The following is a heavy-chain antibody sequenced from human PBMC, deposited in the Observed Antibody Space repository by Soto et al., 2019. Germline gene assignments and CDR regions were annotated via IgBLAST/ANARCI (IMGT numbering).Heavy chain of an antibody. Sequence: GGSLRLSCAASGFTFSSYEMNWVRQAPGKGLEWVSYISSSGSTICYADSVKGRFTISRDNAKNSLYLQMNSLRAEDTAVYYCVARCSGGSCYYYYGMDVWGQGTTVTVSS. V-gene: IGHV3-48*03. D-gene: IGHD2-15*01. J-gene: IGHJ6*02. CDR1: GFTFSSYE. CDR2: ISSSGSTI. CDR3: VARCSGGSCYYYYGMDV.